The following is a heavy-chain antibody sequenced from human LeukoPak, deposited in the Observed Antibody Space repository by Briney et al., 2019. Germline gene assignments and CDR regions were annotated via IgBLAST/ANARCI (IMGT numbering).Heavy chain of an antibody. CDR2: IYPGDSDT. D-gene: IGHD6-6*01. Sequence: GESLKISWKGSGYSFTSYWIGWVRQMPGKGLEWMGIIYPGDSDTRYSPSFQGQVTISADKSISTAYLQWSSLKASDTAMYYCARRTEPFYSSSAVDAFDIWGQGTMVTVSS. CDR3: ARRTEPFYSSSAVDAFDI. J-gene: IGHJ3*02. CDR1: GYSFTSYW. V-gene: IGHV5-51*01.